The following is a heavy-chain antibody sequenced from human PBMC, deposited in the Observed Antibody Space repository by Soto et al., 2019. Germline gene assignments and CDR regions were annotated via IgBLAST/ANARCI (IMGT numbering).Heavy chain of an antibody. J-gene: IGHJ4*02. D-gene: IGHD2-15*01. Sequence: ASVKVSCKSSGYPFTHYGITWVRQAPGQGLEWMGWISPYNGNTNYGQTLQGRVTLTTDTSTSTVYMELRSLRSDDTAVYYCAREGTPIDYWGQGTLVTVSS. CDR2: ISPYNGNT. V-gene: IGHV1-18*01. CDR3: AREGTPIDY. CDR1: GYPFTHYG.